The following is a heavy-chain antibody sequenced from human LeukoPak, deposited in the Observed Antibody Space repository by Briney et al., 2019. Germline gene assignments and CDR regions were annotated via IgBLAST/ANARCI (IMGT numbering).Heavy chain of an antibody. CDR1: GGSISSSYW. V-gene: IGHV4-4*02. J-gene: IGHJ3*02. D-gene: IGHD1-26*01. CDR3: ARSTGGLSGSYYFDAFDI. Sequence: SGTLSLTCAVSGGSISSSYWWSWVRQPPGKGLEWIGEIYHSGGTNYNPSLKSRVTISVDASKNQFSLKLSSVTAADTAVYYWARSTGGLSGSYYFDAFDIGGQETMVTVSS. CDR2: IYHSGGT.